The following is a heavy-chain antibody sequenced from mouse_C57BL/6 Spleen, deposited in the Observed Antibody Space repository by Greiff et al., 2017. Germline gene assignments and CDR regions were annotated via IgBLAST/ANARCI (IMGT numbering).Heavy chain of an antibody. CDR2: LGDGGSYT. J-gene: IGHJ3*01. Sequence: EVKLVESGGGLVKPGGSLKLSCAASGFTFSSYAMSWVRQTPAKRLAWVATLGDGGSYTYYPDNVKGRLTIDRDHAKNNLYLQRSHLKSEDTALYYCARDNGDDALVGFAYWRQGTLVTVSA. CDR1: GFTFSSYA. V-gene: IGHV5-4*01. CDR3: ARDNGDDALVGFAY. D-gene: IGHD6-2*01.